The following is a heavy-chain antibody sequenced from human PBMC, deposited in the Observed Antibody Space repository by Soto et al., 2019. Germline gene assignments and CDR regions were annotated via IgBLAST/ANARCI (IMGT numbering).Heavy chain of an antibody. J-gene: IGHJ6*02. D-gene: IGHD5-18*01. CDR3: ARESGYSYPPAYAMAV. Sequence: WTWIRQSPAKGLEWIGYIHHSGKTYYNPSLKSRVTISVDTSKSQVYLKLSSVTAADTAVYYCARESGYSYPPAYAMAVWGQGATVSVSS. V-gene: IGHV4-31*02. CDR2: IHHSGKT.